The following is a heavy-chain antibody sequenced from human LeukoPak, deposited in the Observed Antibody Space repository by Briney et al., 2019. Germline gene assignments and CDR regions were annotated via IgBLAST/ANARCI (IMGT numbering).Heavy chain of an antibody. D-gene: IGHD1-26*01. J-gene: IGHJ4*02. CDR3: AKLGFRQWELLAYFDY. CDR1: GFTFSSYS. Sequence: PGGSLRLSCAASGFTFSSYSMNWVRQAPGKGLEWVSYISSSSSTIYYADSVKGRFTISRDNAKNSLYLQMNSLRAEDTAVYYCAKLGFRQWELLAYFDYWGQGTLVTVSS. V-gene: IGHV3-48*04. CDR2: ISSSSSTI.